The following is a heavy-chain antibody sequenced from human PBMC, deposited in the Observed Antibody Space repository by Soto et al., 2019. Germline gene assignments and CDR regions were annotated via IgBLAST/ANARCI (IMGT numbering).Heavy chain of an antibody. CDR2: IHHTGTA. V-gene: IGHV4-59*01. CDR3: ARYSVATIRFFDY. Sequence: SETLSLTCTVSGDSITDYYWSWIRESPGKGLEWIAYIHHTGTANYNPSLKSRVTISVDTSKSQFSLRLSSVTAADTAVYFCARYSVATIRFFDYWGQGTLVTVYS. J-gene: IGHJ4*02. D-gene: IGHD5-12*01. CDR1: GDSITDYY.